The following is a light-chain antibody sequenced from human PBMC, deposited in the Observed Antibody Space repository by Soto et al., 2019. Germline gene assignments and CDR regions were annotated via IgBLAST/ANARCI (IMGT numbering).Light chain of an antibody. Sequence: DIQMTQSPSTLSASVGDRVTNTCRASQSISSWLAWYQQKPGKAPKLLIYKASSLESGVPSRFSGSGSGTEFTLTSSSLQPDDFATYYCQQYNSYPYTFGQGTKLEIK. CDR2: KAS. CDR1: QSISSW. V-gene: IGKV1-5*03. CDR3: QQYNSYPYT. J-gene: IGKJ2*01.